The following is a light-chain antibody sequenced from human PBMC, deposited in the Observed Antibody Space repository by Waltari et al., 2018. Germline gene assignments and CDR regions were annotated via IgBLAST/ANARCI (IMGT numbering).Light chain of an antibody. CDR2: EVR. CDR1: SSDVGGYNS. CDR3: SSYTSSSTVV. Sequence: QSAPSQPASVSGSPGQSTTISCTGSSSDVGGYNSVPWYQQHPGKAPKLLFYEVRNRPSGVSNRFSGSKSGNTASLTISGLQAEDEADYYCSSYTSSSTVVFGGGTKVTVL. J-gene: IGLJ2*01. V-gene: IGLV2-14*01.